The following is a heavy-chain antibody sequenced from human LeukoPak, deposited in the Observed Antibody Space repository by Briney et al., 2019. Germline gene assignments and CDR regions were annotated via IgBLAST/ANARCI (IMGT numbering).Heavy chain of an antibody. J-gene: IGHJ4*02. Sequence: ASVKVSCKASGYTFTSYGITWVRQAPGQGLEWMGWISAYNGNTNYAQKLQGRVTMTTDTSTRTAYMELRSLRSDDTAVYYCARDQRSIVVAGTEFDYWGQGTLVTVSS. CDR1: GYTFTSYG. V-gene: IGHV1-18*01. CDR2: ISAYNGNT. CDR3: ARDQRSIVVAGTEFDY. D-gene: IGHD6-19*01.